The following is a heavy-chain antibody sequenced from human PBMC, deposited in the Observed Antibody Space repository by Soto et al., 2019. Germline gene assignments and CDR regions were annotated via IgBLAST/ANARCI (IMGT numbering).Heavy chain of an antibody. V-gene: IGHV1-18*04. Sequence: QVQLVQSGAEVKKPGASVKVSCKASGYTFNSYGISWVRQAPGQGLEWMGWISAYNGNTNYVQKFQGRVTMTTEKHTSTAYMEMRSLRSDDTAVYYCARDSEGGGYYYYYYGMDVWGQGTTVTVSS. CDR2: ISAYNGNT. CDR3: ARDSEGGGYYYYYYGMDV. D-gene: IGHD2-15*01. CDR1: GYTFNSYG. J-gene: IGHJ6*02.